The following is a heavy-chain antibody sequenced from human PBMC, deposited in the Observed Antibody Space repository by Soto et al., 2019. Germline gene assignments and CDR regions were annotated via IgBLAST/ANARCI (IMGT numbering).Heavy chain of an antibody. CDR1: GFTFSSYA. D-gene: IGHD3-22*01. J-gene: IGHJ4*02. CDR2: AGPSGSST. V-gene: IGHV3-23*01. Sequence: PGGSLRLSCAASGFTFSSYAMSWVRLAPGKGLEWVSVAGPSGSSTFYADSVRGRFTISRDNVENTLYLQMNSLRVADTALYFCARTYYYDSTGYYRTFDYWGQGTLVTVSS. CDR3: ARTYYYDSTGYYRTFDY.